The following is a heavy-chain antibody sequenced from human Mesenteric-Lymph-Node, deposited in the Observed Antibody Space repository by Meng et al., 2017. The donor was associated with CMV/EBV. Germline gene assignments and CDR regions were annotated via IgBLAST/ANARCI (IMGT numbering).Heavy chain of an antibody. CDR1: RVSFRVYY. V-gene: IGHV4-34*01. D-gene: IGHD3-9*01. J-gene: IGHJ4*02. Sequence: QGHFHLFREGLFNPSATLSLTLAFSRVSFRVYYWPLVPQSPAAGPDWVGDLHHRGRTTYNPSLTSRIILSVATSTNQISMNMSSVTDEETAVYYCARGSSYDILTGYFDYWGQGALVTVSS. CDR3: ARGSSYDILTGYFDY. CDR2: LHHRGRT.